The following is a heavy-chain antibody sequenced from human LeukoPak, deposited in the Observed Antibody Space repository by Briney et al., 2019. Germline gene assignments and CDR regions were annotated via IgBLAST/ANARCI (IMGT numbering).Heavy chain of an antibody. CDR2: INPNSGGT. J-gene: IGHJ6*03. D-gene: IGHD1-26*01. CDR3: ARSGSYLPSYYYYYMDV. CDR1: GYTFTGYY. Sequence: ASVKVSCKASGYTFTGYYMHWVRQAPGQGLEWMGWINPNSGGTNYAQKLQGRVTMTRDTSISTAYMELSRLRSDDTAVYYCARSGSYLPSYYYYYMDVWGKGTTVTISS. V-gene: IGHV1-2*02.